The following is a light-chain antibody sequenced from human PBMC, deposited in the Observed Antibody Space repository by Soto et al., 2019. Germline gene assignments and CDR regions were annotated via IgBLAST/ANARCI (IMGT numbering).Light chain of an antibody. CDR1: SSDVGGSNH. V-gene: IGLV2-14*01. CDR2: GVS. Sequence: QSALTQPASVSGSPGQSITISCTGTSSDVGGSNHVSWYQQHPGKAPTLMIYGVSNRPSGISNRVSGSKSGNTASLTIFGLQAEDEDDYYSSSYTSTTLVFGGGTKLTVL. J-gene: IGLJ2*01. CDR3: SSYTSTTLV.